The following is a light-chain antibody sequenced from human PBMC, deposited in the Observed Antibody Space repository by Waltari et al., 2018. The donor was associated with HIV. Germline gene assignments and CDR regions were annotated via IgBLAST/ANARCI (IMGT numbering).Light chain of an antibody. J-gene: IGKJ1*01. V-gene: IGKV3-11*01. Sequence: EIVLTQSPATLSLSPGERATLSCRASQSVGSYLGWYQQKPGHAPSLLIYDASNRATVIPARFSGSGSGTDFTLTIRSLEPEDFAFYYCQQRSDWPPTFGQGTKVEIK. CDR1: QSVGSY. CDR2: DAS. CDR3: QQRSDWPPT.